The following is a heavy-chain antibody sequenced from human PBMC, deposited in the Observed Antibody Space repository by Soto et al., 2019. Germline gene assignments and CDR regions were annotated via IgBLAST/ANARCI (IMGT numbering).Heavy chain of an antibody. CDR3: TRGYDFWSGYYINYYGMDV. Sequence: GSLRLSCTASGFTFGDYAMSWFRQAPGKGLEWVGFIRSKAYGGTTEYAASVKGRFTISRDDSKSIAYLQMNSLKTEDTAVYYCTRGYDFWSGYYINYYGMDVWGQGTTVTVSS. CDR2: IRSKAYGGTT. D-gene: IGHD3-3*01. J-gene: IGHJ6*02. CDR1: GFTFGDYA. V-gene: IGHV3-49*03.